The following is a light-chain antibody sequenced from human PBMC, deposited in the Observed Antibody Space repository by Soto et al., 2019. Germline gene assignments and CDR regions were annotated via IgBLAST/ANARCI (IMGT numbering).Light chain of an antibody. CDR1: QSVSSN. CDR2: GAS. Sequence: IVMTQSPATLSVSPGERATLSCRASQSVSSNLAWYQQKPGQAPRLLIYGASTRATGIPARFSGSGSGTEFTLTVSRLQSEDFAVYYCQQYNNWPFTFAPGTKVDIK. J-gene: IGKJ3*01. V-gene: IGKV3-15*01. CDR3: QQYNNWPFT.